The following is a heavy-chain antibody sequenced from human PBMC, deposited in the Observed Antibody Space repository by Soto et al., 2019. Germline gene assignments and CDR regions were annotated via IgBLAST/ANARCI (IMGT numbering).Heavy chain of an antibody. V-gene: IGHV3-7*01. CDR1: GFPVRSDW. J-gene: IGHJ4*02. CDR3: ARVVGATQMDFDY. Sequence: VGSLTLSCPASGFPVRSDWLTWVGQAPGKGLEWVANIKHDGSEKYYVPSVRGRFTMSSDNAKNSLYLQMNSLRAEDTAVYYCARVVGATQMDFDYWGQGTLVTVSS. D-gene: IGHD1-26*01. CDR2: IKHDGSEK.